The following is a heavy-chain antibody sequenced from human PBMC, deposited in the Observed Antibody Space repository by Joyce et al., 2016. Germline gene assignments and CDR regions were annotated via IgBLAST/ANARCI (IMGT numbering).Heavy chain of an antibody. V-gene: IGHV4-31*03. CDR2: IYDSGST. CDR3: ARARPNDDSIGYYFAY. Sequence: QVQLQESGPGLVKPSQTLSLTCTVSGGSIGSGGSYWNWIRQHPGRGLEWIGYIYDSGSTYYNPSLKSRVTISVDTSQNQFSLRLSSVTAADTAVYYCARARPNDDSIGYYFAYWGQGTLVTVSS. D-gene: IGHD3-22*01. J-gene: IGHJ4*02. CDR1: GGSIGSGGSY.